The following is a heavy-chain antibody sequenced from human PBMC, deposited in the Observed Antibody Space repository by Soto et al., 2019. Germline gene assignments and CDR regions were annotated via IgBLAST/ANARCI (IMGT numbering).Heavy chain of an antibody. D-gene: IGHD6-6*01. CDR3: ARDSSIAARYLDY. V-gene: IGHV3-33*01. CDR2: IWYDGSYK. J-gene: IGHJ4*02. CDR1: TFTFTTKA. Sequence: QVHLVESGGGVVQPGRSLRLSCAASTFTFTTKAMHWVRQAPGKGLEWVAVIWYDGSYKYYADSVKGRFTISRDNSNNTLYLQMNSLRAEDTAVYYCARDSSIAARYLDYWGQGTLVTVSS.